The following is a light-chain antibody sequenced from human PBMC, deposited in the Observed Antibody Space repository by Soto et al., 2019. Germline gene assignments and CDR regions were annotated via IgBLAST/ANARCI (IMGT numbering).Light chain of an antibody. CDR2: EVS. Sequence: QSALTQPASVSGSPGQSITISCTGTSSDVGGYNYVSWYQQHPGKAPKLMIYEVSNRPSGVSNRFSGSKSGNTASLTISGLQAEDEADYYCSSYTSSSTLYVFGTGTNFTVL. CDR1: SSDVGGYNY. CDR3: SSYTSSSTLYV. V-gene: IGLV2-14*01. J-gene: IGLJ1*01.